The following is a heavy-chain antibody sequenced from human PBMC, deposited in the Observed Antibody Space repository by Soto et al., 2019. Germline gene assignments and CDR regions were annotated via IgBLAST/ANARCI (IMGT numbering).Heavy chain of an antibody. J-gene: IGHJ4*02. D-gene: IGHD3-9*01. CDR1: GYTFTGYY. Sequence: ASVKVSCKASGYTFTGYYMHWVRQAPGQGLEWMGWINPNSGGTNYAQKFQGWVTMTRDTSISTAYMELSRLRSDDTAVYYCASSYDILTGYNDYWGQGTLVTSPQ. CDR2: INPNSGGT. CDR3: ASSYDILTGYNDY. V-gene: IGHV1-2*04.